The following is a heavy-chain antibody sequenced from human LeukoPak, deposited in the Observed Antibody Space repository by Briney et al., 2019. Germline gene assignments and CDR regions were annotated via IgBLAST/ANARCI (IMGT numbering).Heavy chain of an antibody. Sequence: PSETLSLTCTVSGGSISNYYWSWIRQPAGKGLEWIGRIYTSGSTNYNPSLNSRVTISVDKSKNQFSLKLSSVTAADTAVYYCARMEYCSSTSCPDAFDIWGQGTMATVSS. D-gene: IGHD2-2*01. CDR2: IYTSGST. V-gene: IGHV4-4*07. CDR1: GGSISNYY. CDR3: ARMEYCSSTSCPDAFDI. J-gene: IGHJ3*02.